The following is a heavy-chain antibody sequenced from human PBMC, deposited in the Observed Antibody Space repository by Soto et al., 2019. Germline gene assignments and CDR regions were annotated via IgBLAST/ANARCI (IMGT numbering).Heavy chain of an antibody. J-gene: IGHJ6*02. V-gene: IGHV3-23*01. CDR1: GFTFSSYA. CDR2: ISGSGGST. Sequence: PGGSLRLSCAASGFTFSSYAMSWVRQAPGKGLEWVSAISGSGGSTYYADSVKGRFTISRDNSKNTLYLQMNSLRAEDTAVYYCAKMGGGSPTGYYYYGMDVRGQGTTVTVSS. CDR3: AKMGGGSPTGYYYYGMDV. D-gene: IGHD1-26*01.